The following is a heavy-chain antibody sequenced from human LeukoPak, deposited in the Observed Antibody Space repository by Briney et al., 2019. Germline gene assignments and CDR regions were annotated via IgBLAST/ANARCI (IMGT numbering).Heavy chain of an antibody. CDR2: IYHIGST. Sequence: SETLSLTCAVSGGSISSSNWWSWVRQPPAKGLEWSGEIYHIGSTNYNPSLKSRVTISVDKSKNQFSLKLSSVTAADTAVYYCAIGYSYGHFDYWGQGTLVTVSS. D-gene: IGHD5-18*01. CDR3: AIGYSYGHFDY. V-gene: IGHV4-4*02. J-gene: IGHJ4*02. CDR1: GGSISSSNW.